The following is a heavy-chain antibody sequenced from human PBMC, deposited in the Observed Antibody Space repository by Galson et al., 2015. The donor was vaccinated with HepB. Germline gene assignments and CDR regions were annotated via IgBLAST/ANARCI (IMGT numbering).Heavy chain of an antibody. D-gene: IGHD5-24*01. CDR1: GFSFSTNGMG. J-gene: IGHJ4*02. Sequence: PALVKPTQTLTLTCTFTGFSFSTNGMGVGWIRQPPGKALEWLALLYWHNDKHYSPTLESRLTISRDTSKNQVVLTMTDMDPVDTATYFCAHRRVATNPWYFDYWGQGILVTVSS. V-gene: IGHV2-5*01. CDR3: AHRRVATNPWYFDY. CDR2: LYWHNDK.